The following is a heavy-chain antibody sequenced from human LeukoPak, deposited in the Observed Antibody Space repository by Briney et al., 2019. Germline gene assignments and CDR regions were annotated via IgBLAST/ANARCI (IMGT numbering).Heavy chain of an antibody. CDR3: ARDGRGAAAGTGYYYYYGMDV. J-gene: IGHJ6*02. Sequence: PGGSLRLSCAASGNYWMHWVRQAPGKGLVWVSHINSDGSWTSYADSVKGRFTISRENAKNSLYLQMNSLRAGDTAVYYCARDGRGAAAGTGYYYYYGMDVWGQGTTVTVSS. CDR2: INSDGSWT. D-gene: IGHD6-13*01. CDR1: GNYW. V-gene: IGHV3-74*01.